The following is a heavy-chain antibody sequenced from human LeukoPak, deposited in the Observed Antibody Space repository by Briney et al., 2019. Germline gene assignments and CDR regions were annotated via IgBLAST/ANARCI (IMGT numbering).Heavy chain of an antibody. D-gene: IGHD2-2*01. J-gene: IGHJ6*04. CDR1: GGSFSGYY. V-gene: IGHV4-34*01. Sequence: SETLSLTCAVYGGSFSGYYWSWIRQPPGKGLEWIGEINHSGSTNYNPSLKSRVTISVDTSKNQFSLKLSSVTAADTAVYYCARGWNVVVPAAGACYYGMDVWGKGTTVTVSS. CDR2: INHSGST. CDR3: ARGWNVVVPAAGACYYGMDV.